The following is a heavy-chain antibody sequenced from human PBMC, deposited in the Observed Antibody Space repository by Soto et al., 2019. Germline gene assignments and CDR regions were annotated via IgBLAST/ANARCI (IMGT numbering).Heavy chain of an antibody. V-gene: IGHV1-18*04. CDR1: GYTFTSYG. J-gene: IGHJ6*02. CDR2: ISAYNGNT. Sequence: ASVKVSCKASGYTFTSYGISWVRQAPGQGLEWMGWISAYNGNTNYAQKLQGRVTMTTDTSTSTAYMELRSLRSDDTAVNYCARSGLPPYYYYGMDVWGQGTTVTVSS. CDR3: ARSGLPPYYYYGMDV.